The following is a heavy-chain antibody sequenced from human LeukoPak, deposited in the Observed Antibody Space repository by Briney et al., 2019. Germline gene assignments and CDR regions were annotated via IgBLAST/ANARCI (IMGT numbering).Heavy chain of an antibody. CDR2: IYTSGST. CDR1: DVSITSYY. D-gene: IGHD6-19*01. Sequence: SETLSLTCSVSDVSITSYYWSWIRQPAGKGLQWIGRIYTSGSTNYNPSLKSRVTMSVDTSKNQFSLKLSSVTAADTAVYYCARDLDSSGWCSFDYWGQGTLVTVSS. V-gene: IGHV4-4*07. J-gene: IGHJ4*02. CDR3: ARDLDSSGWCSFDY.